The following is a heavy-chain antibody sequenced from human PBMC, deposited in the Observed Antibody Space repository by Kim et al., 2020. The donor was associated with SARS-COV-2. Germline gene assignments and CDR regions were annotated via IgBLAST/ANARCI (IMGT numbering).Heavy chain of an antibody. J-gene: IGHJ5*02. Sequence: SETLSLTCAVSGGSISSSNWWSWVRQPPGKGLEWIGEIYHSGSTNYNPSLKSRVTISVDKSKNQFSLKLSSVTAADTAVYYCARVGERAYNWCDPWGQGTLVTVSS. V-gene: IGHV4-4*02. CDR1: GGSISSSNW. CDR3: ARVGERAYNWCDP. CDR2: IYHSGST. D-gene: IGHD1-1*01.